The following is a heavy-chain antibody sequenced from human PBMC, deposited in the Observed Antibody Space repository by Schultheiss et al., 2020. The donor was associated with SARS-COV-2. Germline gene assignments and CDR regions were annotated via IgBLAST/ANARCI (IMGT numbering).Heavy chain of an antibody. Sequence: GGSLRLSCAASGFTFSSYWMSWVRQAPGKGLEWVGFIRSKTDGGTTDYAAPVKGRFTISRDDSKNTLYLQMNSLKTEDTAVYYCTTDLRFGYSNYPRYYYYYGMDVWGQGTTVTVSS. CDR2: IRSKTDGGTT. D-gene: IGHD4-11*01. CDR3: TTDLRFGYSNYPRYYYYYGMDV. J-gene: IGHJ6*02. V-gene: IGHV3-15*01. CDR1: GFTFSSYW.